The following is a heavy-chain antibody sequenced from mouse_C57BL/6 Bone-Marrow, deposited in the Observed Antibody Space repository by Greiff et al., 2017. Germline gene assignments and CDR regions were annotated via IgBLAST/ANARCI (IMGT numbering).Heavy chain of an antibody. CDR1: GYTFTSYW. D-gene: IGHD3-2*02. Sequence: QVQLQQPGAELVRPGTSVKLSCKASGYTFTSYWMHWVKQRPGQGLEWIGVIDPSDSYTNYNQKFKGKATLTVDTSSSTAYMQLSSLTSEDSAVYYCAREDSSGYLFAYWGKGTLVTVSA. V-gene: IGHV1-59*01. CDR3: AREDSSGYLFAY. CDR2: IDPSDSYT. J-gene: IGHJ3*01.